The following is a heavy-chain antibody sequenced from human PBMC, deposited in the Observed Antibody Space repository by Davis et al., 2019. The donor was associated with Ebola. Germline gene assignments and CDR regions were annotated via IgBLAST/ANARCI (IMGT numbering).Heavy chain of an antibody. D-gene: IGHD1-26*01. CDR3: ARWREWELLYY. Sequence: GESLKISCAASGFTFSSYWMSWVRQAPGKGLEWVANIKQDGSEKYYVDSVKGRFTISRDNAKNSLYLQMNSLRAEDTAVYYCARWREWELLYYWGQGTLVTVSS. J-gene: IGHJ4*02. CDR1: GFTFSSYW. V-gene: IGHV3-7*03. CDR2: IKQDGSEK.